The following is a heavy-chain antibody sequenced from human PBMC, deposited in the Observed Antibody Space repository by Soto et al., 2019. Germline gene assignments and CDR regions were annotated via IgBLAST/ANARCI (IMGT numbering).Heavy chain of an antibody. CDR3: ASGYCSSTSCHNWYFDL. Sequence: QVQLVQSGAEVKKPGASVKVSCKASGYTFTSYYMHWVRQAPGQGLEWMGIINPSGGSTSYAQKFQGRVTMTRDTSTSTVYMGLSSLRSEDTAVYYCASGYCSSTSCHNWYFDLWGRGTLVTVSS. D-gene: IGHD2-2*03. V-gene: IGHV1-46*01. CDR2: INPSGGST. CDR1: GYTFTSYY. J-gene: IGHJ2*01.